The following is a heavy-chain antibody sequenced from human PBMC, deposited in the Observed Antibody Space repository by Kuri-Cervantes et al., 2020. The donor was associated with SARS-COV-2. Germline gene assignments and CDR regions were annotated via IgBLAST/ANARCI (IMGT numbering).Heavy chain of an antibody. Sequence: ASVKVSCKASGDTVNTYGFTWVRQAPGQGLEWMGWISGDNGDTNYAQKFQGRVTITKDTSTSTAYMELRSLRSDDTAVYFCASDYDSSAYPHSDAFDIWGQGTMVTVSS. V-gene: IGHV1-18*01. CDR2: ISGDNGDT. D-gene: IGHD3-22*01. CDR3: ASDYDSSAYPHSDAFDI. J-gene: IGHJ3*02. CDR1: GDTVNTYG.